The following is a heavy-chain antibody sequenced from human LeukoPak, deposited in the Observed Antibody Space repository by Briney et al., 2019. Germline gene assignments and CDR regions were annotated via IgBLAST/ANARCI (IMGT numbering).Heavy chain of an antibody. CDR3: ARVLKTRYAFDI. CDR2: IYSGGST. V-gene: IGHV3-53*01. J-gene: IGHJ3*02. Sequence: GGSLRLSCAASGFTVSSNYMSWVRQAPGKGLEWVSVIYSGGSTYYADSVKGRFTISRDNSKNTLYLQMNSLRAEDTAVYYCARVLKTRYAFDIWGQGTMVTVSS. CDR1: GFTVSSNY. D-gene: IGHD2/OR15-2a*01.